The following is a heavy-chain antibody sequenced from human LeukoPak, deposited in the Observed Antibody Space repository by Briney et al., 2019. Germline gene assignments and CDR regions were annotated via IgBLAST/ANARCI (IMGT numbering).Heavy chain of an antibody. V-gene: IGHV4-39*01. Sequence: SETLSLTCTVSGGSISSSSYYWGWIRQPPGKGLEWIGSIYYSGSTYYNPSLKSRVTISVDTSKNQFSLELSSVTAADTAVYYCASRYCTNGVCYYFDYWGQGTLVTVSS. J-gene: IGHJ4*02. CDR1: GGSISSSSYY. CDR2: IYYSGST. CDR3: ASRYCTNGVCYYFDY. D-gene: IGHD2-8*01.